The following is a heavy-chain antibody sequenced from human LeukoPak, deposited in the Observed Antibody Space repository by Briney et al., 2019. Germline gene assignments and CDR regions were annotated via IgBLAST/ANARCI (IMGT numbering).Heavy chain of an antibody. CDR1: GXSFTSYC. CDR2: IYPGDSDV. D-gene: IGHD1-26*01. Sequence: GESLKISFKGSGXSFTSYCIGWVRQTPGKGLEWMGIIYPGDSDVRYSPSFQGQVTISADKSISTAYLQWSSLKASDTAMYYCARQIASGTYYFDYWGQGTLVTVSS. CDR3: ARQIASGTYYFDY. V-gene: IGHV5-51*01. J-gene: IGHJ4*02.